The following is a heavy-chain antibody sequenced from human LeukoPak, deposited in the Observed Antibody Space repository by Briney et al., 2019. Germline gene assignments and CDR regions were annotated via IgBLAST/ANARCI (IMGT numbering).Heavy chain of an antibody. CDR2: ISGSGGST. CDR1: RFTFSSYA. CDR3: AKDFSYDSSGYYNDAFDI. Sequence: GGSLRLSCAASRFTFSSYAMSWVRQAPGKGLEWVSAISGSGGSTYYADSVKGRFTISRDNSKNTLYLQMNSLRAEDTAVYYCAKDFSYDSSGYYNDAFDIWGQGTMVTVSS. D-gene: IGHD3-22*01. V-gene: IGHV3-23*01. J-gene: IGHJ3*02.